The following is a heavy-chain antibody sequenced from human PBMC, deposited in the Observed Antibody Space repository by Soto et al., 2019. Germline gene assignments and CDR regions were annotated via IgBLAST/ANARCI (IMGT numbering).Heavy chain of an antibody. Sequence: SPTLSLTCAISGDSVSSNSATWNWLRQSPSRGLEWLGRTYYRSEWYNDYAVSVKSRITINPDTSKNQFSLQLNSVTPEDTAMYYCAMGTAARDLNFDYWGQGTLVTVSS. J-gene: IGHJ4*02. CDR2: TYYRSEWYN. CDR3: AMGTAARDLNFDY. D-gene: IGHD6-6*01. CDR1: GDSVSSNSAT. V-gene: IGHV6-1*01.